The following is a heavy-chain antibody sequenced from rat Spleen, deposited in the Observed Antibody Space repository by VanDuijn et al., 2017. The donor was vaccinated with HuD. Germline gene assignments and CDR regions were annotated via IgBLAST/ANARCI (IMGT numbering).Heavy chain of an antibody. D-gene: IGHD1-7*01. CDR3: ARQNLHGDVMDA. J-gene: IGHJ4*01. CDR1: GFSLPSSN. Sequence: QVQLMESGPGLVQPSETLSLTCTVSGFSLPSSNVHWVRQPPGKSLVWMGTIWAGGGTNYNSAVQSRLSISRDTSKSQVFLKMNSLQPEDTGTYYCARQNLHGDVMDAWGQGASVTVSS. CDR2: IWAGGGT. V-gene: IGHV2-72*01.